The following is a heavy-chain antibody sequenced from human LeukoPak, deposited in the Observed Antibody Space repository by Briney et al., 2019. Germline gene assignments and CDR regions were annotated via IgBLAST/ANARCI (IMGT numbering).Heavy chain of an antibody. V-gene: IGHV3-48*03. CDR3: ARRSYGMDV. Sequence: GGSLRLSCAASGFTFSNYEMNWVRQAPGKGLEWVSYISSSGGIIDYTDSVKGRFTISRDNAKNSLFLQMNSLRDEDTAVYYCARRSYGMDVCGQGTTVTVSS. CDR2: ISSSGGII. J-gene: IGHJ6*02. CDR1: GFTFSNYE.